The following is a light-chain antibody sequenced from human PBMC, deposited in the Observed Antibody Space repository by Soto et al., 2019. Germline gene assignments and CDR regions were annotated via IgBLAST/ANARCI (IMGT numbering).Light chain of an antibody. CDR3: CSYAGSSTFV. J-gene: IGLJ1*01. V-gene: IGLV2-23*03. CDR1: SSDVGSYNL. Sequence: QSALTQPASVSGSPGQSITISCTGTSSDVGSYNLVSWYQQHPGKAPKLMIYEGSKRPSGVSNRFSGSKSGNTASLTISGLQAEDEADYYCCSYAGSSTFVLGTGTNVTVL. CDR2: EGS.